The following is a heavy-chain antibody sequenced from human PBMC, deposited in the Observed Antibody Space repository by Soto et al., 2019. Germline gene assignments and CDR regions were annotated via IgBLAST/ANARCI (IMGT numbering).Heavy chain of an antibody. Sequence: QVQLVQSGAEVKKPGASVKVSCKASGYTFTSYAMHWVRQAPGQRLEWMGWINAGNGNTKYSQKFQGRVTITRDTSASTAYMELSSLRSEDTAVYYCARARYGDYLFYWYFDLWGRGTLVTVSS. CDR1: GYTFTSYA. D-gene: IGHD4-17*01. CDR2: INAGNGNT. J-gene: IGHJ2*01. CDR3: ARARYGDYLFYWYFDL. V-gene: IGHV1-3*01.